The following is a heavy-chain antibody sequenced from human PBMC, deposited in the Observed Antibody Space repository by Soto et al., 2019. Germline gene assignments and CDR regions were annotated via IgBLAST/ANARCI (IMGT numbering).Heavy chain of an antibody. Sequence: SETLSLTCTVSGGSVSSGSYYWSWIRQPPGKGLEWIGYIYYSGSTNYNPSLKSRVTISVDTSKNQFSLKLSSVTAADTAVYYCARDRSIAARREYYYYYGMDVWGQGTTVTVSS. J-gene: IGHJ6*02. CDR1: GGSVSSGSYY. D-gene: IGHD6-6*01. CDR3: ARDRSIAARREYYYYYGMDV. CDR2: IYYSGST. V-gene: IGHV4-61*01.